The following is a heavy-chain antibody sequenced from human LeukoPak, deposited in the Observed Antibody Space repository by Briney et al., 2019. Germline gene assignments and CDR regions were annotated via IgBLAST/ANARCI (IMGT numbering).Heavy chain of an antibody. CDR2: IYTSGGT. CDR1: GDSINSYY. J-gene: IGHJ6*02. V-gene: IGHV4-4*07. CDR3: ARVGIGAAANYGMDV. D-gene: IGHD6-13*01. Sequence: PSETLSLTCTVSGDSINSYYWSWIRQPAGKGLEWIGSIYTSGGTNYNPSLKSRVTMSVDTPKNQFSLKLSSVTAADTAVYYCARVGIGAAANYGMDVWGQGTTVTVSS.